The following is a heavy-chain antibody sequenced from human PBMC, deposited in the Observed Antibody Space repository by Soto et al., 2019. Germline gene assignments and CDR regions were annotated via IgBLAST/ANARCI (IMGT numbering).Heavy chain of an antibody. CDR1: GGSISSGGYY. D-gene: IGHD2-8*01. CDR3: ARDNLISTLGMDV. Sequence: PSETLSLTCTVSGGSISSGGYYWSWIRQHPGKGLEWIGYIYYSGSTYYNPSLKSRVTISVDTSKNQFSLKLSSVTAADTAVYYCARDNLISTLGMDVWGQGTTVTVSS. V-gene: IGHV4-31*03. J-gene: IGHJ6*02. CDR2: IYYSGST.